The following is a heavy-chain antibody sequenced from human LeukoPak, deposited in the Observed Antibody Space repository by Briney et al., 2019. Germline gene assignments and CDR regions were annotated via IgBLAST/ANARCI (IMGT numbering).Heavy chain of an antibody. CDR1: GYTFTGHY. V-gene: IGHV1-2*04. CDR2: INPNSGGT. D-gene: IGHD1-26*01. CDR3: ARGRSNYYGMDV. J-gene: IGHJ6*02. Sequence: ASVKVSCKASGYTFTGHYMHWVRQAPGQGLEWMGWINPNSGGTNYAQKFQGWVTMTRDTSISTAYMELSRLRSDDTAVYYCARGRSNYYGMDVWGQGTTVTVSS.